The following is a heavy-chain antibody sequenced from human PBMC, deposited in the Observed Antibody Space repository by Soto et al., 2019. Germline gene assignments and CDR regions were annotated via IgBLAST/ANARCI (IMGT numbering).Heavy chain of an antibody. CDR3: TSRSIAAAGYYFDY. V-gene: IGHV3-73*02. CDR2: IRSKANSYAT. D-gene: IGHD6-13*01. J-gene: IGHJ4*02. CDR1: GFTLSGSA. Sequence: EVQLVESGGGLVQPGGSLKLSCAASGFTLSGSAMHWVRQASGKGLEWVGRIRSKANSYATAYAASVKGRFTISRDDSKNTAYLQMNSLKTEDTAVYYCTSRSIAAAGYYFDYWGQGTLVTVSS.